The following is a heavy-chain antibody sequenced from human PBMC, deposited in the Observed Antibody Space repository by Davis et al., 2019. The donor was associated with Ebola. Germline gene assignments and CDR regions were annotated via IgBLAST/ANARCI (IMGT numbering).Heavy chain of an antibody. D-gene: IGHD2-15*01. V-gene: IGHV3-74*01. CDR2: INIDGSKI. J-gene: IGHJ4*02. CDR3: AREGRYCNGNTCYGGTLDY. CDR1: GFTFSSYW. Sequence: PGGSLRLSCAASGFTFSSYWMHWVRQAPGKGLVWVSRINIDGSKINYADSVKGRLTISRDNAKNSLYLQMNSLRVEDTALYYCAREGRYCNGNTCYGGTLDYWGQGTLVTVSS.